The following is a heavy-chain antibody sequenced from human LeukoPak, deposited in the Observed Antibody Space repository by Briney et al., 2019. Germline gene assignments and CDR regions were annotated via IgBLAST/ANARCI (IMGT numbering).Heavy chain of an antibody. CDR3: AAQWLLHGAFDF. CDR1: GFTFSRYV. D-gene: IGHD6-19*01. CDR2: VTGSDGST. Sequence: GGSLRLSCAASGFTFSRYVMSWVRQAPGKGLGWVSSVTGSDGSTYYADSVKGRYTISRDNSKNTLYLQMNSLRAGDPAVYYCAAQWLLHGAFDFWGQGTTVTVSS. J-gene: IGHJ3*01. V-gene: IGHV3-23*01.